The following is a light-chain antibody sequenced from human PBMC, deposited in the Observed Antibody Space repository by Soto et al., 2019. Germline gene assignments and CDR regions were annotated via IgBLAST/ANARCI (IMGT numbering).Light chain of an antibody. CDR2: NVN. CDR3: SSYTSTSTYV. V-gene: IGLV2-14*03. Sequence: QSALTQPASVSGSPGQSITISCTGTSSDVGGYNSVSWYQQHPGKAPKLMIYNVNNRPSGISNRFSGSKSGNTASLTISGLQAEDEADYYCSSYTSTSTYVFGTGTKVTXL. CDR1: SSDVGGYNS. J-gene: IGLJ1*01.